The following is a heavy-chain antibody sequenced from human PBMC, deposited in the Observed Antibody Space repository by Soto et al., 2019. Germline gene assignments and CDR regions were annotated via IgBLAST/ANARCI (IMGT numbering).Heavy chain of an antibody. CDR1: GFTFSSYA. CDR2: LSGSGGST. J-gene: IGHJ3*02. V-gene: IGHV3-23*01. CDR3: TTVGMYYYGSEDAFDI. D-gene: IGHD3-10*01. Sequence: EVQLLESGGGLVQPGGSLRLSCAASGFTFSSYAMNWVRQAPGKGLEWVSALSGSGGSTYYADSVKGRFTISRDNSKNSLYLQMNSLRAEDTAVYYCTTVGMYYYGSEDAFDIWGQGTMVTVSS.